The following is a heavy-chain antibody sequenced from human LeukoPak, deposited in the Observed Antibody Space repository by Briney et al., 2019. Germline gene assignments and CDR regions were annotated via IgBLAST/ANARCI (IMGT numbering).Heavy chain of an antibody. D-gene: IGHD4-23*01. V-gene: IGHV1-46*01. CDR1: GYTFTSYY. J-gene: IGHJ6*03. CDR2: INPSGGST. CDR3: ARGSPGPRWAYYYYYMDV. Sequence: GASVKVSCKASGYTFTSYYMHWVRQAPGQGLEWMGIINPSGGSTSYAQKFQGRVTMTRDTSTSTVYMELSSLRSEDTAVYYCARGSPGPRWAYYYYYMDVWGKGTTVTVSS.